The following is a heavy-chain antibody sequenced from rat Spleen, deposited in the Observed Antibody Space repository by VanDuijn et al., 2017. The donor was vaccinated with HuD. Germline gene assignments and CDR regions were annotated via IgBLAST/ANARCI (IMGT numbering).Heavy chain of an antibody. CDR2: IKYEGDSI. D-gene: IGHD1-6*01. CDR3: TIDRLLRSTGFDY. V-gene: IGHV5-20*01. Sequence: EVQLVESGGGLVQPGRSLTLSCAASGFTFSDYYMSWVRQAPTRGLEWVASIKYEGDSIYYRDSVKGRFTISRDNAKSSLYLQMDSLRSEDTATYYCTIDRLLRSTGFDYWGQGVMVTVSS. J-gene: IGHJ2*01. CDR1: GFTFSDYY.